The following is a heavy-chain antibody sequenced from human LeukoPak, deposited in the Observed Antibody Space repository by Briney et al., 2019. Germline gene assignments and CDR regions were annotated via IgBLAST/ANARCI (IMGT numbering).Heavy chain of an antibody. CDR2: IIPIFGTA. D-gene: IGHD4-17*01. V-gene: IGHV1-69*05. CDR3: ARVPPYGDYTSYFDY. CDR1: GATFTSYA. J-gene: IGHJ4*02. Sequence: ASVKASCKASGATFTSYAISWVRQAPGQGLEWMGWIIPIFGTANYAQKFQGRVTITTDESTSTAYMELSSLRSEDTAVYYCARVPPYGDYTSYFDYWGQGNLVTVSS.